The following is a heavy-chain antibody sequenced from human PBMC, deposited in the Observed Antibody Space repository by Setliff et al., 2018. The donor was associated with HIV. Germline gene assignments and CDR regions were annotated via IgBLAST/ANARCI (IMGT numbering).Heavy chain of an antibody. J-gene: IGHJ4*02. Sequence: GASVKVSCKASGGTLSSYAISWVRQAPGQGLEWMGGIIPIFGAANYAQKFQGRVTITTDASTSAVYMELSSLRSEDTAAYYCTRQTYYYGSGSYFPPDYWGQGTLVTVSS. CDR1: GGTLSSYA. CDR3: TRQTYYYGSGSYFPPDY. V-gene: IGHV1-69*05. D-gene: IGHD3-10*01. CDR2: IIPIFGAA.